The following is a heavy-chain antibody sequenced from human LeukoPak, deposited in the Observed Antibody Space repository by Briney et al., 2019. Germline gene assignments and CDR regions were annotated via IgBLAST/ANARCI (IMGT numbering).Heavy chain of an antibody. Sequence: SETLSLTCSVSGGSISSCTYSWGWIRQAPGKGLEWIGSFSCSGSTYYNPSLKSRVTISVDTSKSQFSLYMDSVTAADTAVYYCARDWNRYAYWGQGTLVTVSS. J-gene: IGHJ4*02. CDR2: FSCSGST. V-gene: IGHV4-39*07. CDR3: ARDWNRYAY. D-gene: IGHD1-1*01. CDR1: GGSISSCTYS.